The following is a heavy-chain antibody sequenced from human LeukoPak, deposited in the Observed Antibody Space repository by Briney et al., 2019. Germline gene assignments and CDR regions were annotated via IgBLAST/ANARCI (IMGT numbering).Heavy chain of an antibody. Sequence: PGGSLRLSCAASGFTFDDYGMSWVRQATGKGLEWVSAISGSGGNTFYADSVKGRFTISRDNSKNSLYLQMNSLRTEDTAVYYCVRDGSSWGNFDYWGQGTLVSVSS. D-gene: IGHD7-27*01. V-gene: IGHV3-23*01. CDR1: GFTFDDYG. J-gene: IGHJ4*02. CDR2: ISGSGGNT. CDR3: VRDGSSWGNFDY.